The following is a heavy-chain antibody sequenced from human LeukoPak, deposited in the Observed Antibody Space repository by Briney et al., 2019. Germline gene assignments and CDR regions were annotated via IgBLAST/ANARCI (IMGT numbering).Heavy chain of an antibody. J-gene: IGHJ6*03. Sequence: PGGSLRLSCAASGFTFSSYGMHWVRQAPGKGLEWVAFIRYDGSNKYYADSVKGRFTISRDNSKNTLYLQMNSLRAEDTAVYYCAKQRGSSWYFDYYYMDVWGKGTTVTISS. CDR1: GFTFSSYG. CDR3: AKQRGSSWYFDYYYMDV. D-gene: IGHD6-13*01. V-gene: IGHV3-30*02. CDR2: IRYDGSNK.